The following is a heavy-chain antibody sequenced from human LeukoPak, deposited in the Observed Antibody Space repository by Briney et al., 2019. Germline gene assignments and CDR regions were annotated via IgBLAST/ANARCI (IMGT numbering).Heavy chain of an antibody. Sequence: GGSLRLSCVDSGSTFSKYWMSWVRQAPGKGLEWVAVISYDGSNKYYADSVKGRSTISRDNSKNTLYLQMNSLRAEDTAVYYCAKGGDTAMVNDAFDIWGQGTMVTVSS. CDR1: GSTFSKYW. CDR3: AKGGDTAMVNDAFDI. V-gene: IGHV3-30*18. D-gene: IGHD5-18*01. J-gene: IGHJ3*02. CDR2: ISYDGSNK.